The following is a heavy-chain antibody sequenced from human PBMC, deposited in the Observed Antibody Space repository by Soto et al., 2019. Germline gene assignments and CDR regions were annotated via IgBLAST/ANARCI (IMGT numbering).Heavy chain of an antibody. Sequence: GGSLRLSCAASGFSFSTFAMSWVRQAPGKGLEWVSTISWSGGSTYYADSVKGRFTISRDNSKNTLYLQMNSLRAEDTAVYYCEQNSYTVTTISLPYYWGQGTLVTVS. V-gene: IGHV3-23*01. J-gene: IGHJ4*02. D-gene: IGHD4-17*01. CDR1: GFSFSTFA. CDR3: EQNSYTVTTISLPYY. CDR2: ISWSGGST.